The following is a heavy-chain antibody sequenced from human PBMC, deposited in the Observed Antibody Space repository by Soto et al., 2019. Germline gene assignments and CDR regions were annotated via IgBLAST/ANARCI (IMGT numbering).Heavy chain of an antibody. CDR3: AKGGPTFLNWFGP. J-gene: IGHJ5*02. V-gene: IGHV3-23*01. CDR1: GFTFSSYA. CDR2: ISNSGHSA. D-gene: IGHD5-12*01. Sequence: GSLRLACEASGFTFSSYAMNWVRQAPGKGLEWISVISNSGHSAYYADSVKGRFTISRDNSKNTLYLQIKSLRAEDTAAYYCAKGGPTFLNWFGPWGQGTLVTVSS.